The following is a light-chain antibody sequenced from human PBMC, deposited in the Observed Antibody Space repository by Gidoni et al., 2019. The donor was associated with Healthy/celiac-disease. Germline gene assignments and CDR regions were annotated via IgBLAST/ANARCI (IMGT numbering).Light chain of an antibody. CDR2: AVS. V-gene: IGLV2-14*01. Sequence: QSALTQRASVSGSPGQNITISCTGTSSDVGGYNYVSWYQQHPGKAPKLMIYAVSNRPSVVSNRFSCSKSGNTASLTISGLQAEDEADDYCSSYTSSSTSYVFGTGTKVTVL. CDR1: SSDVGGYNY. CDR3: SSYTSSSTSYV. J-gene: IGLJ1*01.